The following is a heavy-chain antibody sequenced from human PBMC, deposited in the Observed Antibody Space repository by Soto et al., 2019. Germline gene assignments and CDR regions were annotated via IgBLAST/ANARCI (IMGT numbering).Heavy chain of an antibody. CDR2: IYYSGST. Sequence: SETLSLTCTVSGGSISSYYWSWIRQPPEKGLEWIGYIYYSGSTNYNPSLKSRVTISVDTSKNQFSLKLSSVTAADTAVYYCARHLNYYGSGSLYMDVWGKGTTVTVSS. CDR1: GGSISSYY. J-gene: IGHJ6*03. D-gene: IGHD3-10*01. V-gene: IGHV4-59*08. CDR3: ARHLNYYGSGSLYMDV.